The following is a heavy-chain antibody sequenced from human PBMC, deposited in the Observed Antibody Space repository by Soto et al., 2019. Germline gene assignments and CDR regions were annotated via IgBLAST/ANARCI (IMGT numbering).Heavy chain of an antibody. CDR3: AKEGNLGGYINDQLYYFDY. D-gene: IGHD5-18*01. CDR1: GFTFNNYA. Sequence: GGSLRLSCAASGFTFNNYAMRWVRQTPGKGLEWVSAISGSGGNTYYTDSVKGRFTISRDNSKNTLYMQMNSLRAEDTAVYYCAKEGNLGGYINDQLYYFDYWGPGTVVTVSS. J-gene: IGHJ4*02. V-gene: IGHV3-23*01. CDR2: ISGSGGNT.